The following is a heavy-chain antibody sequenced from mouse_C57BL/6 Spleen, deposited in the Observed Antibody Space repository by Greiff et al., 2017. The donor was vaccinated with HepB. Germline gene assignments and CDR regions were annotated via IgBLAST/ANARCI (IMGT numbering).Heavy chain of an antibody. CDR1: GYAFSSSW. Sequence: QVQLQQSGPELVKPGASVKISCKASGYAFSSSWMNWVKQRPGKGLEWIGRIYPGDGDTNYNGKFKGKATLTADKSSSTAYMQLSSLTSEDSAVYFCARLLWWDAMDYWGQGTSVTVSS. J-gene: IGHJ4*01. V-gene: IGHV1-82*01. CDR2: IYPGDGDT. CDR3: ARLLWWDAMDY. D-gene: IGHD1-1*02.